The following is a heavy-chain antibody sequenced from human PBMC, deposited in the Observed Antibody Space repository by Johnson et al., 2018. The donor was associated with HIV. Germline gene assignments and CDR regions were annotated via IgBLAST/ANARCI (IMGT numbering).Heavy chain of an antibody. D-gene: IGHD5-12*01. Sequence: VQLVESGGGVVQPGRSLRLSCAASGFTFSSYAMHWVRQAPGKGLEWVAVISYDGSNKYYADSVKGRFTISRDNSKNTLYLQMNSLRAGDTAVYYCARDPSPSSYRAFDIGGQGTMVTVSS. CDR3: ARDPSPSSYRAFDI. V-gene: IGHV3-30-3*01. CDR2: ISYDGSNK. J-gene: IGHJ3*02. CDR1: GFTFSSYA.